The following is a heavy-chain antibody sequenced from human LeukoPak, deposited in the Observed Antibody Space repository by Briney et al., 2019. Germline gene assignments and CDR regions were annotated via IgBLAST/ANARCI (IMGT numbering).Heavy chain of an antibody. CDR1: GFIFSNYA. Sequence: GGSLRLSCAASGFIFSNYAMSWVRQAPGKGLEWVSAISGSGGNTYYADSVKGRFTISRDNSKNPLYLQMNSLRAEDTAVYYGAPSAPGHTGPSWGHGNLVTVSS. V-gene: IGHV3-23*01. J-gene: IGHJ4*03. D-gene: IGHD1-14*01. CDR3: APSAPGHTGPS. CDR2: ISGSGGNT.